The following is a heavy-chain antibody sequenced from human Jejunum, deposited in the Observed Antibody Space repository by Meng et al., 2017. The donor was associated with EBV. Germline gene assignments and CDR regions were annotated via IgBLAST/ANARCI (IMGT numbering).Heavy chain of an antibody. J-gene: IGHJ4*02. V-gene: IGHV4-30-2*01. CDR3: ARGGPDFGDYVPFDY. CDR1: GDSITRGAYL. CDR2: IYHIGST. Sequence: QLQLQESGSGLVKPSQTLSLTCAVSGDSITRGAYLWSWIRQPPGKGLEWIGNIYHIGSTYYNPSLKSRVTISVDRSKNQFSLKLTSVTAADTAVYYCARGGPDFGDYVPFDYWGQGTLVTVSS. D-gene: IGHD4-17*01.